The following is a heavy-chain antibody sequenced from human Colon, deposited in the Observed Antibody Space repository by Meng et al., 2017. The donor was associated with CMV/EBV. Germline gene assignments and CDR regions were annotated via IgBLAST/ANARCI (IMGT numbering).Heavy chain of an antibody. D-gene: IGHD1-26*01. V-gene: IGHV4-38-2*02. J-gene: IGHJ4*02. CDR1: DYSISSGHY. Sequence: ETLSLTCIVSDYSISSGHYWSWVRQFPGKGLEWLGTIHHTGITYYNPSLKSRVTTSVDTSKNQFSLKLSSVTGADTAIYYCARYVVGAAKYYFDYWGQGTLVTVSS. CDR2: IHHTGIT. CDR3: ARYVVGAAKYYFDY.